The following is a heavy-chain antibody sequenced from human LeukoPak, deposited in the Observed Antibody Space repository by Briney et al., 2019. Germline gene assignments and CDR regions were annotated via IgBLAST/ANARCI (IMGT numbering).Heavy chain of an antibody. CDR3: ARDGRIAAAGPYPYWYFDL. CDR2: ISSSSSYI. J-gene: IGHJ2*01. CDR1: GFTFSSYS. Sequence: GGSLRLSCAASGFTFSSYSMNWVRQAPGKGLEWVSSISSSSSYINYADSVKGRFTISRDNAKNSLYLQMNSLRAEDTAVYYCARDGRIAAAGPYPYWYFDLWGRGTLVTVSS. V-gene: IGHV3-21*01. D-gene: IGHD6-13*01.